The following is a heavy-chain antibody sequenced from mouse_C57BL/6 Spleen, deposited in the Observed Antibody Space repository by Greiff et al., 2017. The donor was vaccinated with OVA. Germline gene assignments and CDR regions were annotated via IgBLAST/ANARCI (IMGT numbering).Heavy chain of an antibody. V-gene: IGHV14-2*01. CDR3: ATYYYGRSPWYFDY. CDR2: IDPEDGEN. D-gene: IGHD1-1*01. Sequence: EVQLQQSGAELVKPGASVKLSCTASGFNIKDYYMHWVKQRTEQGLEWIGRIDPEDGENKYAPKIQDNATTTADTSSNTAYLLLISLTSADTAVYYCATYYYGRSPWYFDYWGQGTTLTVSS. CDR1: GFNIKDYY. J-gene: IGHJ2*01.